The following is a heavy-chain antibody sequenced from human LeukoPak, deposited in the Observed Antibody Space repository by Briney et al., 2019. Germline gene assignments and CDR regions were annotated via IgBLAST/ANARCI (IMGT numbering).Heavy chain of an antibody. CDR1: GFTFSSYA. CDR3: AKGDYYDSSGYYYVASHYFDY. CDR2: ISGSGGST. V-gene: IGHV3-23*01. D-gene: IGHD3-22*01. Sequence: GGSLRLFCAASGFTFSSYAMSWVRQAPGKGLEWVSAISGSGGSTYYADSVKGRFTISRDNSKNTLYLQMNGLRAEDTAVYYCAKGDYYDSSGYYYVASHYFDYWGQGTLVTVSS. J-gene: IGHJ4*02.